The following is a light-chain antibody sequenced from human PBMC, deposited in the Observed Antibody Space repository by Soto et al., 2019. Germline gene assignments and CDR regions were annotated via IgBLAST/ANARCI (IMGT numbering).Light chain of an antibody. CDR3: EQANMFPCT. V-gene: IGKV1-12*02. Sequence: DVQMTQSPSSVPASVGDRVTITCRASQNIGNWLAWYQQKAGKVPQLLIYGASSLQSGPPSRFNGTRSWPLFTLAINGLPPEDSSTYFFEQANMFPCTVGGGTKVDIK. J-gene: IGKJ4*01. CDR1: QNIGNW. CDR2: GAS.